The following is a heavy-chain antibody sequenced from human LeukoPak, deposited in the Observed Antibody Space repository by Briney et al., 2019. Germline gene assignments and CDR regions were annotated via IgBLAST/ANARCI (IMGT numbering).Heavy chain of an antibody. V-gene: IGHV3-21*01. Sequence: PRRSLRLSCAASVFTFSTYTMNWVRQAPGKGLEWVSSISSGTSYIYYTDSVKGRFTISRDNAKNSMYLLMNSLRAEDTAVYYCAVYSSGWDAFDIWGQGTMVTVSS. D-gene: IGHD6-19*01. CDR2: ISSGTSYI. CDR1: VFTFSTYT. CDR3: AVYSSGWDAFDI. J-gene: IGHJ3*02.